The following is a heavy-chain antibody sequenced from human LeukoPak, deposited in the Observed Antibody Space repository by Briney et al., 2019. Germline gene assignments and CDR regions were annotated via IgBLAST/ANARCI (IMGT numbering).Heavy chain of an antibody. J-gene: IGHJ3*02. V-gene: IGHV4-4*07. CDR2: IYTSGST. D-gene: IGHD3-22*01. CDR3: ARNGIVTDAFDI. Sequence: SETLSLTCNGTGGSISSYYCSWIRQPAGKGLEWIGRIYTSGSTNYNPSLKSRVTMSVDTSKNQFSLKLSSVTAADTAVYYCARNGIVTDAFDIWGQGTMVTVSS. CDR1: GGSISSYY.